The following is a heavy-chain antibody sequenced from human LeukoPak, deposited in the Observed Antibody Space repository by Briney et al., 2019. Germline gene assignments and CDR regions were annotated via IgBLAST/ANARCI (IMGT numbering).Heavy chain of an antibody. D-gene: IGHD2-21*02. Sequence: GGSLRLSCAASGFTFSSYGMHWVRQAPGKGLEWVAVISYDGSNKYYADSVKGRFTISRDNSKNTLYLQMNSLRAEDTAVYYCAKDYGDCGGDCPSYDYWGQGTLVTVSS. CDR1: GFTFSSYG. CDR2: ISYDGSNK. J-gene: IGHJ4*02. CDR3: AKDYGDCGGDCPSYDY. V-gene: IGHV3-30*18.